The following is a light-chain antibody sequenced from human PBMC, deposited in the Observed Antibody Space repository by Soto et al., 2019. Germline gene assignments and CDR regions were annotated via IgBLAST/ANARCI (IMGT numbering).Light chain of an antibody. Sequence: QSALTQPASVSGSPGQSITISCTGTSSDVGGYNYVSWYQQHPGKAPKRMIYEVSNRPSGVSNRFSGSKSGNTASLTISGLQAEDEADYYCSSYTISSTRVFGGGTKLTVL. CDR1: SSDVGGYNY. J-gene: IGLJ3*02. V-gene: IGLV2-14*01. CDR2: EVS. CDR3: SSYTISSTRV.